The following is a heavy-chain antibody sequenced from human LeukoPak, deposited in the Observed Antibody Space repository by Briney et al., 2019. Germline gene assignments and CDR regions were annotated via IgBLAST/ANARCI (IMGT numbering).Heavy chain of an antibody. V-gene: IGHV3-23*01. CDR3: AKLGSERGYDERDY. D-gene: IGHD5-12*01. CDR2: ISGGGETT. J-gene: IGHJ4*02. CDR1: GFTFNNYA. Sequence: GGSLRLSCAASGFTFNNYAMNWVRQAPGKGLEWVSSISGGGETTYYADSVKGRFTISRDNSKNTLYLQMNSLRAEDTAVYYCAKLGSERGYDERDYWGQGTLVTVSS.